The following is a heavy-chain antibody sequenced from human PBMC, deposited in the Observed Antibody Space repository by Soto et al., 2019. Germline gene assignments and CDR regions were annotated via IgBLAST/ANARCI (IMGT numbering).Heavy chain of an antibody. CDR1: GGTFSSFT. J-gene: IGHJ6*02. CDR2: IIPIYGTA. CDR3: AKDRRADWESYYYYAMDV. Sequence: QVQLVQSGAEVKKPGSSVKVSCKASGGTFSSFTISWVRQAPGQGLEWMGGIIPIYGTANYAQKFQGRVTITADASTRTDYMELSRLRSEDTAVYYCAKDRRADWESYYYYAMDVWGQGTTVTVSS. D-gene: IGHD1-26*01. V-gene: IGHV1-69*01.